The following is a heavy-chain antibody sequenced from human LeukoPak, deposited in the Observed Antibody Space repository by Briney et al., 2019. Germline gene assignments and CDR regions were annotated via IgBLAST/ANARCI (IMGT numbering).Heavy chain of an antibody. V-gene: IGHV4-34*01. J-gene: IGHJ4*02. D-gene: IGHD5-12*01. Sequence: PSETLSLTCAVYGGSFSGYYWSWIRQPPGKGLEWIGEIYHSGSTNYNPSLKSRVTISVDKSKNQFSLKLSSVTAADTAVYYCALGGYDGFDYWGQGTLVTVSS. CDR3: ALGGYDGFDY. CDR2: IYHSGST. CDR1: GGSFSGYY.